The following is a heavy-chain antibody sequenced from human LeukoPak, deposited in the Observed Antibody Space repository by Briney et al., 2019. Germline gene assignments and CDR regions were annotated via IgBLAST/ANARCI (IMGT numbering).Heavy chain of an antibody. V-gene: IGHV5-51*04. Sequence: GESLKISCKGSGYSFTSYCIGWVRQMPGKGLELGVIIYSGDSDTRYSPSLQGQVTTSHHQPISTAYLQWSRLRASDTAMYYCARYAPHTGYDDGLEYWGQGTLVTVSS. CDR3: ARYAPHTGYDDGLEY. CDR1: GYSFTSYC. J-gene: IGHJ4*02. CDR2: IYSGDSDT. D-gene: IGHD5-12*01.